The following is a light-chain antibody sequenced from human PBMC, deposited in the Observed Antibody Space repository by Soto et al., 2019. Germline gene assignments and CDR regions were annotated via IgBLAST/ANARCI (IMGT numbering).Light chain of an antibody. CDR3: QQLNSFT. Sequence: IQLTQSPSSLSASVGDRVTITCRASQGISSFLAWYQQKPGKAPKLLIYAASTLQSGVPSRFSGSGSGTDFALTISSLQPGDCATYYCQQLNSFTFGPGTKVDIK. CDR2: AAS. J-gene: IGKJ3*01. CDR1: QGISSF. V-gene: IGKV1-9*01.